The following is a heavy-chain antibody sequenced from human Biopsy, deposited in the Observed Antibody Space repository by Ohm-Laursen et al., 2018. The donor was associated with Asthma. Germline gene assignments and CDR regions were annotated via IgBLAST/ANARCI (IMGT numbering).Heavy chain of an antibody. CDR3: ARGQKSAGDRWFDP. D-gene: IGHD6-13*01. CDR1: GYPFIGYH. Sequence: GASVKASCKASGYPFIGYHIHWMRQAPGQGLEWMGRINPNRGATNYAQKFQGRVTMNRDTSISTAYMEVSRLRSDDTAVYYCARGQKSAGDRWFDPWGQGTLVTVSS. J-gene: IGHJ5*02. V-gene: IGHV1-2*06. CDR2: INPNRGAT.